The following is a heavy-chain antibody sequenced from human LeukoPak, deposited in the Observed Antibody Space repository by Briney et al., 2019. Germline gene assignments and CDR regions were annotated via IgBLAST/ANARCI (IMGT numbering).Heavy chain of an antibody. CDR2: IKEDGSQK. J-gene: IGHJ6*02. CDR1: GFAISKYW. Sequence: GGSLRLSCAASGFAISKYWMAWVRQAPGKGLEWVANIKEDGSQKHYVDSVKGRFTISRDNAKNSLYLQMNSLRPEDTALYYCAKGGSSSARSGMDVWGQGTTVTVSS. D-gene: IGHD6-6*01. CDR3: AKGGSSSARSGMDV. V-gene: IGHV3-7*03.